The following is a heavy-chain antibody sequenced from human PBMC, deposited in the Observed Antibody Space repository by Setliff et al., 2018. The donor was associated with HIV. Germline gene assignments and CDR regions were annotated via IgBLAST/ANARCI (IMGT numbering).Heavy chain of an antibody. J-gene: IGHJ5*02. Sequence: PSETLSLTCTVSGGSISSGSYYWNWIRQPAGKGLEWIGHIYSSGSTNYNPSLKSRVTISVDTSKNQFSLKLSSVTAADTAVYYCARRTYGSGRSDPWGQGTLVTVSS. CDR2: IYSSGST. V-gene: IGHV4-61*09. D-gene: IGHD6-19*01. CDR1: GGSISSGSYY. CDR3: ARRTYGSGRSDP.